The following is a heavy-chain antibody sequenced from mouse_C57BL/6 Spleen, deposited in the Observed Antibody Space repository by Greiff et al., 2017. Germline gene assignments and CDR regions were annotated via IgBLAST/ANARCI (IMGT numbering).Heavy chain of an antibody. Sequence: QVQLQQSGAELVRPGASVTLSCKASGYTFTDYEMHWVKQTPVHGLEWIGAIDPETGGTAYNQKFKGKAILTADKSSSTAYMELRSLTSEDSAVYYCPRWNYGSTDWYFDVWGTGTTVTVSS. V-gene: IGHV1-15*01. CDR1: GYTFTDYE. J-gene: IGHJ1*03. D-gene: IGHD1-1*01. CDR3: PRWNYGSTDWYFDV. CDR2: IDPETGGT.